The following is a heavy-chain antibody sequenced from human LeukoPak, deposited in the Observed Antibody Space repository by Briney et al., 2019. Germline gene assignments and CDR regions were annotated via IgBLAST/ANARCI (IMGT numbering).Heavy chain of an antibody. CDR1: GGSISSYY. Sequence: PSETLSLTCTVSGGSISSYYWSWIRQPPGKGLEWIGYIYYSGNTNYNPSLKSRVTISVDTSKNQFSLKLSSVTAADTAVYYCARLWFGDYYYYMDVWGKGTTVTVSS. J-gene: IGHJ6*03. CDR3: ARLWFGDYYYYMDV. D-gene: IGHD3-10*01. CDR2: IYYSGNT. V-gene: IGHV4-59*12.